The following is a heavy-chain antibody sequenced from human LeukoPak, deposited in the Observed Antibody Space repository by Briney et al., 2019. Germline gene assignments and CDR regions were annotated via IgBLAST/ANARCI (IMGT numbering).Heavy chain of an antibody. J-gene: IGHJ3*01. V-gene: IGHV3-23*01. CDR1: GFTFSSHG. Sequence: GGSLRLSCAASGFTFSSHGMNWVRQAPGKGLEWVSGISPSGGITYYTDSVKGRFTISRDNSKNTLYLQMNSLRAEDTAVYYCAKNHNSNGYHTDDAFDVWGQGTMVTVSS. D-gene: IGHD3-22*01. CDR3: AKNHNSNGYHTDDAFDV. CDR2: ISPSGGIT.